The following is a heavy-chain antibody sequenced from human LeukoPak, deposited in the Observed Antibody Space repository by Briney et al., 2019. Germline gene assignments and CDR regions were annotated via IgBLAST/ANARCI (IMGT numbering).Heavy chain of an antibody. CDR3: ARVWRTGTFDY. CDR1: GFTFSSYE. D-gene: IGHD1-1*01. Sequence: GGSLRLSCAASGFTFSSYEMNWVRQAPGKGLEWVSYISSSGSTIYYADSVKGRFTISRDNAKNSLYLQMNSLRAEDTAVYYCARVWRTGTFDYWGQGTLVTVSS. CDR2: ISSSGSTI. J-gene: IGHJ4*02. V-gene: IGHV3-48*03.